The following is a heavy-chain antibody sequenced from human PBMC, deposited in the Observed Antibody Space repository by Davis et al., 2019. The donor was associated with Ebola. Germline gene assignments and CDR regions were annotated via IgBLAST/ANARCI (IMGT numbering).Heavy chain of an antibody. CDR2: IRSKANSYAT. CDR1: GFTFSGSA. V-gene: IGHV3-73*01. D-gene: IGHD6-19*01. CDR3: TSQALSGWYDY. J-gene: IGHJ4*02. Sequence: GESPKIPCAASGFTFSGSAMHWVRQASGKGLEWVGRIRSKANSYATAYAASVKGRFTISRDDSKNTAYLQMNSLKTEDTAVYYCTSQALSGWYDYWGQGTLVTVSS.